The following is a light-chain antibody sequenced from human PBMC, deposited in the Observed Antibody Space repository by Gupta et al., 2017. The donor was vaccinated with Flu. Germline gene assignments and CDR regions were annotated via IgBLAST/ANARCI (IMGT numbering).Light chain of an antibody. Sequence: SGSSANIGGNRLNWNQQHTGTAPKHLSHSTDPRTSGVPDRFSGSKCGSPACQSISGVQGEGGAVYYCAAWDDSRNGWVFGGGTKLTVL. CDR1: SANIGGNR. J-gene: IGLJ3*02. CDR2: STD. V-gene: IGLV1-44*01. CDR3: AAWDDSRNGWV.